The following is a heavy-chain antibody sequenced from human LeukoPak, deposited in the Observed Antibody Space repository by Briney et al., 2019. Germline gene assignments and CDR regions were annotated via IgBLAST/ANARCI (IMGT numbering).Heavy chain of an antibody. CDR3: ARDGDYYDSSGYYSVQH. D-gene: IGHD3-22*01. J-gene: IGHJ1*01. Sequence: SVKVSCKASGGTFSSYAISWVRQAPGQGLEWMVGIIPIFGTANYAQKFQGRVTITTDECTSTAYMELSSLRSEDTAVYYCARDGDYYDSSGYYSVQHWGQGTLVTVSS. V-gene: IGHV1-69*05. CDR2: IIPIFGTA. CDR1: GGTFSSYA.